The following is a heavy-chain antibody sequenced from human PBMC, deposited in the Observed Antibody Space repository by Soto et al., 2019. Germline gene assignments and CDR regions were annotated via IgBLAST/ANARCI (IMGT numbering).Heavy chain of an antibody. CDR1: GFTFSSYA. CDR2: ISGSGGST. CDR3: AKETDSSSWYIRWVDP. J-gene: IGHJ5*02. V-gene: IGHV3-23*01. Sequence: GGSLRLSCAASGFTFSSYAMSWVRQAPGKGLEWVSAISGSGGSTYYADSVKGRFTISRDNSKNTLYLQMNSLRAEDTAVYYCAKETDSSSWYIRWVDPWGQGTLVTVSS. D-gene: IGHD6-13*01.